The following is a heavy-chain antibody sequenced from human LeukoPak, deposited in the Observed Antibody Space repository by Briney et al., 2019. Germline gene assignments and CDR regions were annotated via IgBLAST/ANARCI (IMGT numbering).Heavy chain of an antibody. CDR2: ISSSGSTI. V-gene: IGHV3-11*04. CDR3: ASPYYYDSSGWGVAFDT. J-gene: IGHJ3*02. D-gene: IGHD3-22*01. Sequence: GGSLRLSCAASGFTFSDYYMSWIRQAPGKGLEWVSYISSSGSTIYYADSVKGRFTISRDNAKNSLYLQMNSLRAEDTAVYYCASPYYYDSSGWGVAFDTWGQGTMVTVSS. CDR1: GFTFSDYY.